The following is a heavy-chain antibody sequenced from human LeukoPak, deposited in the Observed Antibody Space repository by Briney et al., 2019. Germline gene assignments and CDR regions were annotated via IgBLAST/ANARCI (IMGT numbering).Heavy chain of an antibody. J-gene: IGHJ4*02. Sequence: GESLKISCKASGYSFTTYWIGWVGQMPGKGREGMGIIYPGDSDTRYSPSLQGQVTISADKSINTAYLQWSSLTASDTAMYFCARRGGSLHYFDNWGQGSLVTVSS. V-gene: IGHV5-51*01. CDR2: IYPGDSDT. D-gene: IGHD2-15*01. CDR3: ARRGGSLHYFDN. CDR1: GYSFTTYW.